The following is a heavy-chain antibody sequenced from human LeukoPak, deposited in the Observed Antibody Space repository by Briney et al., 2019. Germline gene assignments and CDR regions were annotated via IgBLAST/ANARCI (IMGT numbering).Heavy chain of an antibody. CDR3: ARDRSFYYYGSGSYEA. CDR2: ISSSSSYI. Sequence: NPGGPLRLSCAASGFTFSSYSMNWVRQAPGKGLEWVSSISSSSSYIYYADSVKGRFTISRDNAKNSLYLQMNSLRAEDTAVYYCARDRSFYYYGSGSYEAWGQGTLVTVSS. J-gene: IGHJ5*02. CDR1: GFTFSSYS. D-gene: IGHD3-10*01. V-gene: IGHV3-21*01.